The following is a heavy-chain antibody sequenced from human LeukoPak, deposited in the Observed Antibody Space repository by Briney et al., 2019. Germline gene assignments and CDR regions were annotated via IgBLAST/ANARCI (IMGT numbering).Heavy chain of an antibody. CDR2: IIPILGIA. CDR3: ARVGGPNSGYDH. V-gene: IGHV1-69*04. D-gene: IGHD5-12*01. CDR1: GGTFSSYA. Sequence: ASVKVSCKASGGTFSSYAISWVRQAPGQGLEWMGRIIPILGIANYAQKFQGRVTITADKSTSTAYVELSSLRSEDTAVYYCARVGGPNSGYDHWGQGTLVTVSS. J-gene: IGHJ4*02.